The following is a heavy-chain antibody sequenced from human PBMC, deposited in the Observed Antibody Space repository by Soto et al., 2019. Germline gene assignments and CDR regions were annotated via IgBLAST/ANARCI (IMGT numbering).Heavy chain of an antibody. CDR2: IIPIFGTA. Sequence: SVKVSCKASGGTLSSFINYPINWVRQAPGQGLEWMGGIIPIFGTANYAQKFQGRVTITADESTSTAYMELSSLRSEDTAVYYCARAGHGGNGNWFDPWGQGTLVTVSS. D-gene: IGHD2-15*01. CDR1: GGTLSSFINYP. J-gene: IGHJ5*02. V-gene: IGHV1-69*13. CDR3: ARAGHGGNGNWFDP.